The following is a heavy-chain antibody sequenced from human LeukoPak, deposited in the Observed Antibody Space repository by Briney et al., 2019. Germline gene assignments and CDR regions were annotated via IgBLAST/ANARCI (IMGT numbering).Heavy chain of an antibody. CDR3: AREHSSSSGKVFDY. D-gene: IGHD6-6*01. J-gene: IGHJ4*02. V-gene: IGHV4-34*01. CDR1: GGSFSGYY. CDR2: INPGGTT. Sequence: SETLSLTCAVYGGSFSGYYWSWIRQPPGKGLEWIGEINPGGTTNYNPSLKSRVTISVDTSKNQFSLKVSSVTAADTAVYYCAREHSSSSGKVFDYWGQGTLVTVSS.